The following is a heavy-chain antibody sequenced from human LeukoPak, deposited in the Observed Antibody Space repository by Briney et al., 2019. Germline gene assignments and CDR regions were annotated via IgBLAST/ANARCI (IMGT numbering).Heavy chain of an antibody. CDR1: GFTFSSYG. CDR2: IWYDGSNK. J-gene: IGHJ4*02. V-gene: IGHV3-33*01. D-gene: IGHD2-15*01. CDR3: ARDLQTTYCSGGNCYGSAVY. Sequence: RGSLRLSCAASGFTFSSYGMHWVRQAPGKGLEWVAVIWYDGSNKYYADSVKGRFTISRDNSKNTLYLQMNSLRAEDTAVYYCARDLQTTYCSGGNCYGSAVYWGQGTLVTVSS.